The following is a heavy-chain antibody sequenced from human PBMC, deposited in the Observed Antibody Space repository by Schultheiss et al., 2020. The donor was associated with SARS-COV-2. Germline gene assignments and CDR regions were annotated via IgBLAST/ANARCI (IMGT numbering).Heavy chain of an antibody. Sequence: GGSLRLSCAASGFTFSSYGMHWVRQAPGKGLEWVAVIWYDGSNKYYADSVKGRFTISRDDSKNTLYLQMNSLKTEDTAVYYCTTERWELRSFDYWGQGTLVTVSS. CDR1: GFTFSSYG. J-gene: IGHJ4*02. D-gene: IGHD1-26*01. V-gene: IGHV3-33*08. CDR2: IWYDGSNK. CDR3: TTERWELRSFDY.